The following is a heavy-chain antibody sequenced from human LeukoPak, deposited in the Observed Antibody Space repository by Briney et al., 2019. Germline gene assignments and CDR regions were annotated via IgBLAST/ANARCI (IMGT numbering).Heavy chain of an antibody. Sequence: GGSLRLSCAASGFTFSSYGMHWVRQAPGKGLEWVAVIWYDGSNKYYADSVKGRFTVSRDNSKNTLYLQMNSLRAEDTAVYYCASLPDPSSGSTAGYYYYGMDVWGQGTTVTVSS. J-gene: IGHJ6*02. CDR1: GFTFSSYG. V-gene: IGHV3-33*01. CDR2: IWYDGSNK. D-gene: IGHD6-19*01. CDR3: ASLPDPSSGSTAGYYYYGMDV.